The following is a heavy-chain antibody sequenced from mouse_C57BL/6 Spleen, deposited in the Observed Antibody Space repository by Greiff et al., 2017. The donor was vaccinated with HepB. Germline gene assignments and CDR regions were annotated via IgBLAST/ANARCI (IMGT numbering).Heavy chain of an antibody. Sequence: EVQGVESGGGLVQPGGSLSLSCAASGFTFTDYYMSWVRQPPGKALEWLGFIRNKANGYTTEYSASVKGRFTISRDNSQSILYLQMNALRAEDSATYYCASGKGLGLYAMDYWGQGTSVTVSS. D-gene: IGHD4-1*01. CDR2: IRNKANGYTT. CDR1: GFTFTDYY. J-gene: IGHJ4*01. V-gene: IGHV7-3*01. CDR3: ASGKGLGLYAMDY.